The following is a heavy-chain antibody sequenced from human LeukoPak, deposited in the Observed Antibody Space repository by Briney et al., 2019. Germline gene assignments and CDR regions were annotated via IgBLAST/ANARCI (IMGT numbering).Heavy chain of an antibody. V-gene: IGHV3-21*04. CDR1: GFTFSSYS. J-gene: IGHJ4*02. CDR3: AKVPDSSGYYSH. CDR2: ISSSSSYI. Sequence: PGGSLRLSCAASGFTFSSYSMNWVRQAPGKGLEWASSISSSSSYIYYADSVKGRFTISRDNSKNTLYLQMNSLRAEDTAVYYCAKVPDSSGYYSHWGQGTLVTVSS. D-gene: IGHD3-22*01.